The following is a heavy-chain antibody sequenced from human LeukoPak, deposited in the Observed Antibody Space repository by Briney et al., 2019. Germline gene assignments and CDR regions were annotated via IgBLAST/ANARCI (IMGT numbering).Heavy chain of an antibody. J-gene: IGHJ6*04. CDR1: GGSLNGYS. V-gene: IGHV4-59*08. CDR3: ARHVYGEGMVV. D-gene: IGHD4-17*01. CDR2: IHSSEGT. Sequence: SETLSLTCTVSGGSLNGYSWGWVRQPPGKGLECIGYIHSSEGTAHNASLKSRLTISLDTSKNQFSLTLSSVTAADTAVYYCARHVYGEGMVVWGKGTTVTVSS.